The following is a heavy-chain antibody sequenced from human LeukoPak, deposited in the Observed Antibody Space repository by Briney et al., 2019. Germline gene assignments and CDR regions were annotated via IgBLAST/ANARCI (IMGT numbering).Heavy chain of an antibody. CDR3: TTEVRDSSGYFYFDN. CDR1: GFTFDYAC. D-gene: IGHD3-22*01. CDR2: IKSKTEGGTT. V-gene: IGHV3-15*01. Sequence: GGSLRLSCAASGFTFDYACMSWVRQAPAKGLEWVGRIKSKTEGGTTVYAAPVQGRFTISRDDSKNTLYLQINSLKTEDTAVYLCTTEVRDSSGYFYFDNWGQGTLVTVSS. J-gene: IGHJ4*02.